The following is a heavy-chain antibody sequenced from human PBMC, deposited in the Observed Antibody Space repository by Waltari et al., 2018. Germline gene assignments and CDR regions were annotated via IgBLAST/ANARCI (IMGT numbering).Heavy chain of an antibody. J-gene: IGHJ5*02. CDR1: GFTFSNHW. Sequence: EVQLVESGGGVVQPGGSLRLSCGASGFTFSNHWMHWARQVQGQGLLWVSNINSEVSTTNYADSVKGRFTIARDNAKNTLYLQMNSLRAEDTAVYYCAGESQRSGFDPWGQGTLVTVSS. CDR3: AGESQRSGFDP. V-gene: IGHV3-74*01. CDR2: INSEVSTT. D-gene: IGHD1-26*01.